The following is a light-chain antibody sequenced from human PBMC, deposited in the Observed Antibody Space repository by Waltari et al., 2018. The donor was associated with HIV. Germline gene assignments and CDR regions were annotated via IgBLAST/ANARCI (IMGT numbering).Light chain of an antibody. J-gene: IGLJ3*02. CDR1: ALPKQY. V-gene: IGLV3-25*03. CDR2: KDT. CDR3: LSADTSVTWV. Sequence: SYELTQPPSVSVSPGQTASITCSGDALPKQYAYWYQQKPGQAPVLVIYKDTERPSGIPERFSGSSSGTTVTLTISGVQAEDDADYYCLSADTSVTWVFGGGTKLTVL.